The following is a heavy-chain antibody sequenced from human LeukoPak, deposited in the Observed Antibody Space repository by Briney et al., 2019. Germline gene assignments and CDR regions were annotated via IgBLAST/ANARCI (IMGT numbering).Heavy chain of an antibody. V-gene: IGHV4-31*11. J-gene: IGHJ3*02. CDR1: GGSFSGYY. Sequence: SETLSLTCAVYGGSFSGYYWSWIRQHPGKGLEWIGYIYYSGSTYYNPSLKSRVTISVDTSKNQFSLKLSSVTAADTAVYYCARDRYCSSTSCPRGTPRADAFDIWGQGTMVTVSS. CDR3: ARDRYCSSTSCPRGTPRADAFDI. D-gene: IGHD2-2*01. CDR2: IYYSGST.